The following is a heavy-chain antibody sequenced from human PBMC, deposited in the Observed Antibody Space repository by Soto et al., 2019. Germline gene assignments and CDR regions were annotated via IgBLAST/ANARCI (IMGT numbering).Heavy chain of an antibody. CDR2: ISAYNGNT. CDR1: GYTFTSYG. J-gene: IGHJ4*02. CDR3: ARVAGIAAAGDYFDY. V-gene: IGHV1-18*01. D-gene: IGHD6-13*01. Sequence: GAPVKVSCKASGYTFTSYGISWVRQAPGQGLEWMGWISAYNGNTNYAQKLQGRVTMTTDTSTSTAYMELRSLRSDDTAVYYCARVAGIAAAGDYFDYWGQGTLVTVSS.